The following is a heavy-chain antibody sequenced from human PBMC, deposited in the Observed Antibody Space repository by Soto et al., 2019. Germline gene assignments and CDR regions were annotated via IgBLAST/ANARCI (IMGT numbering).Heavy chain of an antibody. CDR1: GGTFNSYV. V-gene: IGHV1-69*01. CDR2: IIPMSGKA. Sequence: QVKLVQSGAEVKKPGSSVKVSCKASGGTFNSYVISWVRQAPGQGLRCMGGIIPMSGKANYARNFQGRVTITADESRSTVYMELSRLRSEDTAVYYCAIGWNDFPHWGQGTLVTVSS. CDR3: AIGWNDFPH. J-gene: IGHJ4*02. D-gene: IGHD1-1*01.